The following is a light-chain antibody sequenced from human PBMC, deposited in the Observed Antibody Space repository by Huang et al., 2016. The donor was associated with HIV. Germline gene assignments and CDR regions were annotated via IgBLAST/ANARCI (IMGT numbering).Light chain of an antibody. Sequence: DIVMTQSPLSLPVTPGEPASISCRSSQSLLHSNGYNYLHWYLQKPGQSPQVLIYLGSNRASGVPDRFSGSGSGTDFTLKISRVEAEDVGVYYCMQALQTPFTFGPGTKVDIK. V-gene: IGKV2-28*01. J-gene: IGKJ3*01. CDR3: MQALQTPFT. CDR1: QSLLHSNGYNY. CDR2: LGS.